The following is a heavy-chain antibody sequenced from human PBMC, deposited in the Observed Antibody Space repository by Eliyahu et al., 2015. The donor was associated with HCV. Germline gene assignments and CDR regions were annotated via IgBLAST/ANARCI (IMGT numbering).Heavy chain of an antibody. CDR2: IGTAGDT. CDR1: GFTFSSYD. J-gene: IGHJ2*01. CDR3: ARVGWGSFFDL. Sequence: EVQLVESGGGLVQPGGSLRLSCAASGFTFSSYDMHWVRQATGKGLEWVSAIGTAGDTYYPGSVKGRFTISRENAKNSLYLQMNSLRAGDTAVYYCARVGWGSFFDLWGRGTLVTVSS. V-gene: IGHV3-13*01. D-gene: IGHD7-27*01.